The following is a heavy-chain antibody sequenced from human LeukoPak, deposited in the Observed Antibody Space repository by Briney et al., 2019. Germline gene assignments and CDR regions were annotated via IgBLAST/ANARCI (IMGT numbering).Heavy chain of an antibody. Sequence: ASVKVSCKASGYSFTTYGISWVRQAPGQGLEWMGWISANNNNTDNVQTLQGRVTVTTDTSTSTAYMELRSLRSEDTAVYYCARAPPNWNYFGNWFDPWGQGTLVTVSS. J-gene: IGHJ5*02. D-gene: IGHD1-7*01. CDR3: ARAPPNWNYFGNWFDP. CDR1: GYSFTTYG. V-gene: IGHV1-18*01. CDR2: ISANNNNT.